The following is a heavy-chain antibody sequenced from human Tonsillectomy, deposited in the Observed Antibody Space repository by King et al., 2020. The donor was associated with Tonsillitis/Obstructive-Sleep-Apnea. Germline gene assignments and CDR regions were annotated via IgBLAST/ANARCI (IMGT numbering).Heavy chain of an antibody. J-gene: IGHJ6*03. CDR3: ARGPLIFGVVIEDYYYMDV. CDR1: GGSFSGYY. Sequence: VQLQQWGAGLLKPSEPLSLPCAVYGGSFSGYYWSWIRQPPGKGLEWIGEINHSGSTNYNPSLKSRVTISVDTSKNHFSLKLSSVTAADTAVYYCARGPLIFGVVIEDYYYMDVWGKGTTVTVSS. CDR2: INHSGST. V-gene: IGHV4-34*01. D-gene: IGHD3-3*01.